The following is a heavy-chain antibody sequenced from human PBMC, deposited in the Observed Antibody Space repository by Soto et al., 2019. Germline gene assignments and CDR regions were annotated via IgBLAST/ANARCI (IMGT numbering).Heavy chain of an antibody. CDR3: AADAFHYYDSSGYYFAYYGMDV. D-gene: IGHD3-22*01. CDR1: GFTFTSSA. J-gene: IGHJ6*02. Sequence: SVKVSCKASGFTFTSSAVQWVRQARGQRLEWIGWIVVGSGNTNYTQKFQERVTITRDMSTSTAYMELSSLRSEDTAVYYCAADAFHYYDSSGYYFAYYGMDVWGQGTTVTVSS. CDR2: IVVGSGNT. V-gene: IGHV1-58*01.